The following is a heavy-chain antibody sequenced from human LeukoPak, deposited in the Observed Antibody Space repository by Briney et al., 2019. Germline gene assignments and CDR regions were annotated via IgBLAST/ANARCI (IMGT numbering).Heavy chain of an antibody. CDR3: ASSQSLYENLRGDI. V-gene: IGHV4-30-4*08. CDR1: GGSMSSGDYY. Sequence: PSETLSLTCTVSGGSMSSGDYYYTWIRQPPGKGLEWIGFTYNSGSPYYIPSLKSRSTISIDTSKNQFSLKLSSVTAADTAVYYLASSQSLYENLRGDIWGPGKMVTVSS. J-gene: IGHJ3*02. CDR2: TYNSGSP. D-gene: IGHD3-16*01.